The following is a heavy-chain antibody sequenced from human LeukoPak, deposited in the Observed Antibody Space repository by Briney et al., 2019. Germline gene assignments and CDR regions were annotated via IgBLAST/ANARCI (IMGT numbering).Heavy chain of an antibody. CDR2: LSGSGGNT. CDR1: GFTFSSYA. CDR3: ANDYRSGSFHDF. J-gene: IGHJ4*02. Sequence: GGSLRLSCTASGFTFSSYAMSWVRQAPGKGLEWVSALSGSGGNTYYADSVKGRFTISRDNSKNTLYLQMNTLRAEDTAVYYCANDYRSGSFHDFWGQGTLVTVSS. D-gene: IGHD3-10*01. V-gene: IGHV3-23*01.